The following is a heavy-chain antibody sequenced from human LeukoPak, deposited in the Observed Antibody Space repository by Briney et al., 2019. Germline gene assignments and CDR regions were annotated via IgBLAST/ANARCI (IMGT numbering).Heavy chain of an antibody. D-gene: IGHD3-10*01. CDR3: ARASAASGSYYPNAPYYYYMDV. Sequence: SETLSLTCTVSAGSIRSYYWAWIRQPQGKGLEWIGYIYYSGSTNYNPSLKSRVTISVDTSKNQFSLKLSSVTAADTAVYYCARASAASGSYYPNAPYYYYMDVWGKGTTVTISS. V-gene: IGHV4-59*01. J-gene: IGHJ6*03. CDR1: AGSIRSYY. CDR2: IYYSGST.